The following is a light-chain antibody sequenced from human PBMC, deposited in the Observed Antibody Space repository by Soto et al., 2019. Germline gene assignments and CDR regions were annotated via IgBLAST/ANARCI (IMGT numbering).Light chain of an antibody. V-gene: IGKV3-15*01. J-gene: IGKJ1*01. CDR1: QSVSSS. CDR2: DTS. CDR3: QQYVHWPPGT. Sequence: EIVVTQSPATLSVSPGERVTLACRASQSVSSSLAWYQQRPAQAPRLLIYDTSTRALGIAARFSGRGSGTEFTLTISSLQSEDVAVYYCQQYVHWPPGTFGQGTTVEIK.